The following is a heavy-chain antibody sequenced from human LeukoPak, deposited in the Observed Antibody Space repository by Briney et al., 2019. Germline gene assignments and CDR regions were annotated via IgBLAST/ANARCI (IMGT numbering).Heavy chain of an antibody. Sequence: SETLSLTCDVYGGSFSGYSWSWIRQSPGKGLEWIGRINHSGSTNYKPSLKSRVTLSIDTSKNQFSLRLSSVTAADTAVYYCARGHSVSEYFQHWGQGTLVTVSS. D-gene: IGHD3-10*01. V-gene: IGHV4-34*01. J-gene: IGHJ1*01. CDR2: INHSGST. CDR1: GGSFSGYS. CDR3: ARGHSVSEYFQH.